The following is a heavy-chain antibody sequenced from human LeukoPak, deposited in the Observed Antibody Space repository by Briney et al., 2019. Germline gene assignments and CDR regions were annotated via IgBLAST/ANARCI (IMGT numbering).Heavy chain of an antibody. V-gene: IGHV4-34*01. D-gene: IGHD3-9*01. J-gene: IGHJ5*02. CDR3: ARDSWGVYYDILTGYYREAWFDP. Sequence: PSETLSLICAVYGGSFSGYYWSWIRQPPGKGLGWIGEINHSGSTNYNPSLKSRVTISVDTSKNQFSLKLSSVTAADTAVYYSARDSWGVYYDILTGYYREAWFDPWGQGTLVTVSS. CDR1: GGSFSGYY. CDR2: INHSGST.